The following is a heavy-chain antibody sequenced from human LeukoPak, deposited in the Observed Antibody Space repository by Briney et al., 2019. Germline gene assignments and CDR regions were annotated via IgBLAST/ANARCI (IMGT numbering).Heavy chain of an antibody. D-gene: IGHD3-22*01. Sequence: PPQTLSLTCTVSGDSISSGDYYWSWIRQPAGKGLEWIGRISSSGSTNYNPSLKSRVTISVDTSKNQFSLKLSSVTAADTAVYFCARGPYSYDSSGAFDIWGQGTMVTVSS. J-gene: IGHJ3*02. CDR3: ARGPYSYDSSGAFDI. CDR1: GDSISSGDYY. CDR2: ISSSGST. V-gene: IGHV4-61*02.